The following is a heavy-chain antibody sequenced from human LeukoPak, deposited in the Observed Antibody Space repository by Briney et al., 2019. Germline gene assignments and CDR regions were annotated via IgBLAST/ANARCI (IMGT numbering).Heavy chain of an antibody. V-gene: IGHV3-7*03. J-gene: IGHJ4*02. CDR2: IKQDGSEK. D-gene: IGHD5-18*01. CDR3: ANPGVDTAMALDY. Sequence: GGSLRLSCAASGFTFSSYWMSWVRQAPGKGLEWVANIKQDGSEKYYVDSVKGRFTISRDNAKNSLYLQMNSLRAEDTAVYYCANPGVDTAMALDYWGQGTLVTVSS. CDR1: GFTFSSYW.